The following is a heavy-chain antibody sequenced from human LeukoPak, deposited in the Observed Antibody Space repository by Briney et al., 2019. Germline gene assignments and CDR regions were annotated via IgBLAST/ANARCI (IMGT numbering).Heavy chain of an antibody. CDR2: ISAYNGNT. CDR1: GYTFTIYG. D-gene: IGHD1-1*01. V-gene: IGHV1-18*01. J-gene: IGHJ4*02. CDR3: ARWGVQLYYFDY. Sequence: ASVTVSFTASGYTFTIYGISWVRQAPGQGLEWMGWISAYNGNTNYAQKLQGRVTMTTDTSTSTAYMELRSLRSDDTAVYYCARWGVQLYYFDYWGQGTLVTVSS.